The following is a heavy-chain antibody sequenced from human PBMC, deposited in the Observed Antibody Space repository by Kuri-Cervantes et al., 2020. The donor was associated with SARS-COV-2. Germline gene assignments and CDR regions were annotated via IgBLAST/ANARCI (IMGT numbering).Heavy chain of an antibody. CDR1: GYSISSGYY. CDR2: IYHSGST. CDR3: ARLYSYSSHKSFDY. J-gene: IGHJ4*02. Sequence: SETLSLTCTVSGYSISSGYYWGWIRQPPGKGLEWIGSIYHSGSTYYNPSLKSRVTISVDTSKNQFSLKLSSVTAADTAVYYCARLYSYSSHKSFDYWGQGTLVTVSS. D-gene: IGHD6-19*01. V-gene: IGHV4-38-2*02.